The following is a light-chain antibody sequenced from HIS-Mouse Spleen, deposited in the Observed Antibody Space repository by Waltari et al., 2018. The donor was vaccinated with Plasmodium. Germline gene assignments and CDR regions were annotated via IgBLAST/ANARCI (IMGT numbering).Light chain of an antibody. Sequence: SYELTQPPSVSVSPGQTARITCSGDALPKQYAYWSQQKPGPAPVLVIYKDSERPSGIPERFSGSSSGTTVTLTISGVQAEDEADYYCQSADSSGTPNWVFGGGTKLTVL. CDR2: KDS. J-gene: IGLJ3*02. V-gene: IGLV3-25*03. CDR3: QSADSSGTPNWV. CDR1: ALPKQY.